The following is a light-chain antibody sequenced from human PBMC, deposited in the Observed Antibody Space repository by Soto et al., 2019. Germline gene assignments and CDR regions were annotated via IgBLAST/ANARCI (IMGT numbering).Light chain of an antibody. Sequence: QSVLTQPPSASGTPGQRVTISCSGSSSNVGRNTVNWYQQLPGTAPKVLIYSNNQRPSGVPDRFSGSKSGTSGSLAISGLQSEDEADYYCAAWDDSLDALIFGGGTKVTVL. J-gene: IGLJ2*01. V-gene: IGLV1-44*01. CDR1: SSNVGRNT. CDR3: AAWDDSLDALI. CDR2: SNN.